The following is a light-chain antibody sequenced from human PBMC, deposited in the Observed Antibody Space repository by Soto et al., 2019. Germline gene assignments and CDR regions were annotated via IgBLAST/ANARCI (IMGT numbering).Light chain of an antibody. V-gene: IGKV1-39*01. Sequence: DIQMTQSPASLSSSVGDRVTITCRASQSISSYLTWYQQKPGKAPRLLIYAASSLQSGVPARFSGSGSGTDFTLTISSLQPEDFAVYYCQQSHSRPRAFGRGTKVDIK. J-gene: IGKJ3*01. CDR2: AAS. CDR1: QSISSY. CDR3: QQSHSRPRA.